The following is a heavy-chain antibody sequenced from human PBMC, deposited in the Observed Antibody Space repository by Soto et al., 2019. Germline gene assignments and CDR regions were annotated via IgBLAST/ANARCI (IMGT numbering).Heavy chain of an antibody. D-gene: IGHD6-13*01. CDR2: IYYSGST. J-gene: IGHJ5*02. CDR1: GGSISSYY. Sequence: SETLSLTCTVSGGSISSYYWSWIRQPPGKGLEWIGYIYYSGSTNYNPSLKSRVTISVDTSKNQFSLKLSSVTAADTAVYYCARESAAGWFDPWGQGTLVTVS. V-gene: IGHV4-59*01. CDR3: ARESAAGWFDP.